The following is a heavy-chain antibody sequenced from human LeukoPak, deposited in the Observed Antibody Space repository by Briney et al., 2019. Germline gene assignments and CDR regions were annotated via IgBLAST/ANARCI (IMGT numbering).Heavy chain of an antibody. V-gene: IGHV3-23*01. CDR3: AKERKEVVLLWFGELGS. Sequence: GGSLRLSCAASGFTFSTYAMSWVRQAPGKGLEWASAISGSGDGTYYADSVKGRFTISRDNSRNTVFLQINSLRAEDTAVYYCAKERKEVVLLWFGELGSWGQGTLVTVSS. D-gene: IGHD3-10*01. CDR1: GFTFSTYA. J-gene: IGHJ4*02. CDR2: ISGSGDGT.